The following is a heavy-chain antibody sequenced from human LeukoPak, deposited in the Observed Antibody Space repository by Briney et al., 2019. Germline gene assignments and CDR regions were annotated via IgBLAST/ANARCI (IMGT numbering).Heavy chain of an antibody. D-gene: IGHD4-17*01. J-gene: IGHJ4*02. Sequence: GGSLRLSCAASGFTFSSYSMNWVRQAPGKGLEWVSSISSSSSYIYYADSVKGRLTISRDNAKNSLYLQINSLRAEDTAVYYCARDRADYGDIDYWGQGTLVTVSS. CDR1: GFTFSSYS. CDR3: ARDRADYGDIDY. CDR2: ISSSSSYI. V-gene: IGHV3-21*01.